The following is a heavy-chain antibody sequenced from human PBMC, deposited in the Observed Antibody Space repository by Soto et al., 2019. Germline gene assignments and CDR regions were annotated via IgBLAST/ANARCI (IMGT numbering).Heavy chain of an antibody. Sequence: SGKVAGNASGYTFTSYGISWVRHAPGQGLEWMGWINPNSGGTNYAQKFQGWVTMTRDTSISTEYMELSRLRSDDTAVYYCARARYYYDSSGTHAFDIWGQGTMVPVSS. CDR1: GYTFTSYG. CDR2: INPNSGGT. V-gene: IGHV1-2*04. J-gene: IGHJ3*02. CDR3: ARARYYYDSSGTHAFDI. D-gene: IGHD3-22*01.